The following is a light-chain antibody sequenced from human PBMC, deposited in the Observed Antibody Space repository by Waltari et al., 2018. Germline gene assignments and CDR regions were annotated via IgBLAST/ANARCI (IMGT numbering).Light chain of an antibody. Sequence: EIVLTQSPGTLSLSPGDRATLSCRASQSVSNNFLAWYQQRPGQTPRLLIYSASSRATGIPGRFSGSGSGTDFTLTITRLEPEDAAVYYCQQFHTSPRTFAGGTKVEVK. CDR3: QQFHTSPRT. J-gene: IGKJ4*01. V-gene: IGKV3-20*01. CDR2: SAS. CDR1: QSVSNNF.